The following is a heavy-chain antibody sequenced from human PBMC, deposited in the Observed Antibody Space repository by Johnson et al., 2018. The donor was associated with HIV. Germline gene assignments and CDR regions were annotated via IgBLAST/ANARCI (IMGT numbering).Heavy chain of an antibody. CDR1: GFTLSTYW. CDR2: IKQDGSEK. Sequence: QLVESGGGLVQPGGSLRLSCAASGFTLSTYWMSWVRQAPGKGLEWVANIKQDGSEKYCVDSVKGRFTISRDNAKNSLYLQMNSLRAEDTAVYYCARGGLLWFGHPADWGQGTMVTVSS. CDR3: ARGGLLWFGHPAD. J-gene: IGHJ3*01. V-gene: IGHV3-7*01. D-gene: IGHD3-10*01.